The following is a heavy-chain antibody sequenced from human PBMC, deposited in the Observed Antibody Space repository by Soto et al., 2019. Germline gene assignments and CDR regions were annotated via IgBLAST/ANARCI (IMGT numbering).Heavy chain of an antibody. V-gene: IGHV1-69*06. CDR2: IIPIFGTA. D-gene: IGHD3-22*01. CDR3: ARDKARYDSSGYYPAAFDI. Sequence: QVQLVQSGAEVKKPGSSVKVSCKASGGTFSSYAISWVRQAPGQGLEWMGGIIPIFGTANYAQKFQGRVTITADKSTSTAYMELSSLRSEDTAVYYCARDKARYDSSGYYPAAFDIWGQGTMVTVSS. J-gene: IGHJ3*02. CDR1: GGTFSSYA.